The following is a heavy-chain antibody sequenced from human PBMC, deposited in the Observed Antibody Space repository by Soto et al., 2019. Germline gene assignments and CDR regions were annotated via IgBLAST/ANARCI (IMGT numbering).Heavy chain of an antibody. CDR1: GFTFSSYA. D-gene: IGHD3-10*01. Sequence: GGSLRLSCAASGFTFSSYAMSWVRQAPGKGLEWVSAISGSGGSTYYADSVKGRFTISRDNSKNTLYLQMNSLRAEDTAVYYCAKRRRITMVRGYYFDYWGQGTLVTVSS. V-gene: IGHV3-23*01. CDR2: ISGSGGST. J-gene: IGHJ4*02. CDR3: AKRRRITMVRGYYFDY.